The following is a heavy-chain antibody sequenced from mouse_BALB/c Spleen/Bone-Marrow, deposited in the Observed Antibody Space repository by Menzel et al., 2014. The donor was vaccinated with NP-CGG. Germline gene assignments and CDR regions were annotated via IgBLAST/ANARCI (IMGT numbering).Heavy chain of an antibody. CDR2: ISDGGSYT. V-gene: IGHV5-4*02. CDR3: ARVSYDYFDY. CDR1: GFTFSDYY. J-gene: IGHJ2*01. Sequence: DVMLVESGGGLVKPGGSLKLSCAASGFTFSDYYMYWVRQTPEKRLEWVATISDGGSYTYYPDSVKGRFTISRDNAKNNLYLQMSSLKPEDTAMYYCARVSYDYFDYWGQGTTLTVSS. D-gene: IGHD2-4*01.